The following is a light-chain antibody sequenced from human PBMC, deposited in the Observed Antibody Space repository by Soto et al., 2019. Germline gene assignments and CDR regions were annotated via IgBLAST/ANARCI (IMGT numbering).Light chain of an antibody. CDR3: QQSHSTPYT. Sequence: DIQMTQSPSSLSASVGDRVTITCRASQIISNYLNWYQQKPGKAPKLLIYATSSLQSGVPSSFSGSGSGTDFTLTISSLQPGDFATYYCQQSHSTPYTFGQGTKLEIK. J-gene: IGKJ2*01. CDR1: QIISNY. V-gene: IGKV1-39*01. CDR2: ATS.